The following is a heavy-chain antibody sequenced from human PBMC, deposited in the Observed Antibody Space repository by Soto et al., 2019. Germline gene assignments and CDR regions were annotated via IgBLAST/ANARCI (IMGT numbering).Heavy chain of an antibody. J-gene: IGHJ5*02. V-gene: IGHV3-48*01. CDR1: GFTFSSYS. Sequence: GGSLRLSCAASGFTFSSYSMNWVRQAPGKGLEWVSYISSSSSTIYYADSVKGRFTISRDNAKNSLYLQMNSLRAEDTAVYYCASSPYGSGSYYPNWFDPWGQGTLVTVSS. D-gene: IGHD3-10*01. CDR3: ASSPYGSGSYYPNWFDP. CDR2: ISSSSSTI.